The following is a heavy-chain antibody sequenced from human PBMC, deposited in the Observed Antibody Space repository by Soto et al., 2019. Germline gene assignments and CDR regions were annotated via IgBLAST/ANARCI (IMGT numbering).Heavy chain of an antibody. Sequence: SETLSLTCAVHGASFSGYSWSWIRQPPGKGLEWIGDIEHSGSTNYTDALRGRFTISRDNAKNSLHLQMNSLRAEDTAVYYCTRDASRDSSARGWFDPWGPGTLVTVSS. J-gene: IGHJ5*02. CDR3: TRDASRDSSARGWFDP. V-gene: IGHV4-34*01. D-gene: IGHD6-13*01. CDR1: GASFSGYS. CDR2: IEHSGST.